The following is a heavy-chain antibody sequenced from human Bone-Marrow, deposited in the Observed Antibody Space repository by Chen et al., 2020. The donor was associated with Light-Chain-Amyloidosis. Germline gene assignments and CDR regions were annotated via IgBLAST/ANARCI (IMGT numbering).Heavy chain of an antibody. D-gene: IGHD2-2*01. Sequence: QVQLVQSGAEVKTPVASVKVSCKASGYTFTCYYMHWVRQAPGQGLEWMGWLNPNSGGTNYAQKFQGRVTMTRDTSISTAYMELSRLRSDDTAVYYCALGARDLGIVVVPAGFDPWGQGTLVTVSS. V-gene: IGHV1-2*02. J-gene: IGHJ5*02. CDR1: GYTFTCYY. CDR2: LNPNSGGT. CDR3: ALGARDLGIVVVPAGFDP.